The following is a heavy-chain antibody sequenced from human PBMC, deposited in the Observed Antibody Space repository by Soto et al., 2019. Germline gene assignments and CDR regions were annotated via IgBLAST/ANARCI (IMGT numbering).Heavy chain of an antibody. V-gene: IGHV3-49*03. Sequence: GGSLRLSCTASGFPFGNFLMSWFRQAPGKGMEWVGFIRSQPYGGTAEYAASVRGRFTISRDDSKGVAYLQMNSLQTEDSGVYYCIGSFPFWGQGTLVTVSS. CDR1: GFPFGNFL. D-gene: IGHD3-10*01. CDR3: IGSFPF. CDR2: IRSQPYGGTA. J-gene: IGHJ4*02.